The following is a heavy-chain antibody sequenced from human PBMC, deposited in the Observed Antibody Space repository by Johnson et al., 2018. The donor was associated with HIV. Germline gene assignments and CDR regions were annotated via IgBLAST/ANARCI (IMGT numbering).Heavy chain of an antibody. J-gene: IGHJ3*02. CDR3: AREDSSGYYGAFDI. CDR1: GFTFSSYD. Sequence: VQLVESGGGLVQPGGSLRLSCAASGFTFSSYDMHWVRQATGKGLEWVSAIGTAGDTYYPGSVKGRFTISRDNSKKTLYLQMNSLRAEDTAVYYCAREDSSGYYGAFDIWGQGTMVTVSS. CDR2: IGTAGDT. D-gene: IGHD3-22*01. V-gene: IGHV3-13*01.